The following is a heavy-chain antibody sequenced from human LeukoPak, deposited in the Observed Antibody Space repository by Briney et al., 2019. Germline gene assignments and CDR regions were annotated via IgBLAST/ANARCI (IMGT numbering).Heavy chain of an antibody. Sequence: PGGSLRLSCTASGFTFSNHAMTWVRQAPGKGLEWVSAIGGDGRGTDYADSVKGRFTISRDNSKNTLDLEMNSLRADDTARYYCARRVGGTPDYWGPGTLVTVSS. V-gene: IGHV3-23*01. J-gene: IGHJ4*02. CDR1: GFTFSNHA. D-gene: IGHD1-26*01. CDR2: IGGDGRGT. CDR3: ARRVGGTPDY.